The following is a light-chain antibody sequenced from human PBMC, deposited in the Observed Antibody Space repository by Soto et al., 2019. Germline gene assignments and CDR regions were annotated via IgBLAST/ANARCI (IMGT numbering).Light chain of an antibody. CDR2: AAY. V-gene: IGKV1-6*01. CDR3: LQDHSYPWT. CDR1: QGIRND. J-gene: IGKJ5*01. Sequence: AIQLTQSPSSLPASVGDRVTITCRASQGIRNDLGWYQHKPGKAAKLLIHAAYSLRSGVTSRFSGSASGTEFTLTLSSLQPEDLASYYCLQDHSYPWTFGQGTRLDIK.